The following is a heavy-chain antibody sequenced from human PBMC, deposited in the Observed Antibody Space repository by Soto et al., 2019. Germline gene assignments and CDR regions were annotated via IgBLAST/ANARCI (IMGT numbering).Heavy chain of an antibody. D-gene: IGHD1-1*01. CDR2: ISAHNGNT. Sequence: QVHLVQSVAEVKKPGASVKVSCKGSGYGFTTYGITWVRQAPGQGLEWMAWISAHNGNTNYAQKLQGRVTVTRHTSTSTAYMELRSLRSDDTAVYYCARGRYGDYWGQGALITVSS. CDR1: GYGFTTYG. J-gene: IGHJ4*02. CDR3: ARGRYGDY. V-gene: IGHV1-18*01.